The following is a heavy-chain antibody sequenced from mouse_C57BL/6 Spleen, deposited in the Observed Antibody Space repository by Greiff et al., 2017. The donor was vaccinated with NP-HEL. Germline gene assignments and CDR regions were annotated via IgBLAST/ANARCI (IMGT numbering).Heavy chain of an antibody. CDR2: IYPGDGDT. D-gene: IGHD2-1*01. CDR1: GYAFSSSW. Sequence: VQLQQSGPVLVKPGASVKISCKASGYAFSSSWMNWVKQRPGKGLEWIGRIYPGDGDTNYNGKFKGKATLTADKSSSTAYMQLSSLTSEDSAVYLCAREWCGNGAGFAYWGQGTLVTVSA. CDR3: AREWCGNGAGFAY. V-gene: IGHV1-82*01. J-gene: IGHJ3*01.